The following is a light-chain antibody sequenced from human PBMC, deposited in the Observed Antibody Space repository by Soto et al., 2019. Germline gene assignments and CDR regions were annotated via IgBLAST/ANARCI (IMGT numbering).Light chain of an antibody. CDR2: GNS. J-gene: IGLJ3*02. V-gene: IGLV1-40*01. CDR1: SSNIGAGYD. Sequence: QSVLTQPPSVSGAPGQRVTISCTGSSSNIGAGYDVHWYQQLPGTAPKLLISGNSNRPSGVPDRFSGSKSGTSASLANTGLQAEDEAYYYCQSFDSSLSGWVFGGGTQRTVL. CDR3: QSFDSSLSGWV.